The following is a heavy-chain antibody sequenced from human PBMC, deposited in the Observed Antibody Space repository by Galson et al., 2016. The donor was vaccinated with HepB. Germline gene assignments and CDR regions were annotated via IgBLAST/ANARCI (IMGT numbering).Heavy chain of an antibody. CDR3: ARDQTRRGPTTFDN. D-gene: IGHD1-26*01. CDR1: GFTFRTYW. V-gene: IGHV3-74*03. CDR2: ISSDGLTT. Sequence: LRLSCAASGFTFRTYWMHWVRQSPGMGLVWVPRISSDGLTTTYADSVKGRFTISRDNGRNTLYLQMNSLRAEDTGVYYCARDQTRRGPTTFDNWGQGTLVTVAS. J-gene: IGHJ4*02.